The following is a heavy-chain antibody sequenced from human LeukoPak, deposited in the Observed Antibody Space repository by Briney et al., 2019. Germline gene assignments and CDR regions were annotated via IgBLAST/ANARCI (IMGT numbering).Heavy chain of an antibody. Sequence: SETLSLTCAVYGGSFSGYYWSWIRQPPGKGLEWIGEINHSGSTNYNPSLKSRVTISVDTSKNQFSLKLSSVTAADTAVYYCARVARGFGGLVYWFDPWGQGTLVIVSS. CDR2: INHSGST. J-gene: IGHJ5*02. V-gene: IGHV4-34*01. D-gene: IGHD3-10*01. CDR1: GGSFSGYY. CDR3: ARVARGFGGLVYWFDP.